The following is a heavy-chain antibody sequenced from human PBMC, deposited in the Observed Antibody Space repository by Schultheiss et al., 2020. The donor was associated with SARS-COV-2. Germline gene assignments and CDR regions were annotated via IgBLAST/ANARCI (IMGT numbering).Heavy chain of an antibody. D-gene: IGHD1-26*01. Sequence: GGSLRLSCSVSGFSFSNAAMSWVRQAPGKGLEWVANIKQDGSERHYVDSVKGRFTISRDNAKNTLYLQMNSLRAEDTAVYYCAKGGRGKWELPSWFDPWGQGTLVTVSS. V-gene: IGHV3-7*01. CDR1: GFSFSNAA. J-gene: IGHJ5*02. CDR2: IKQDGSER. CDR3: AKGGRGKWELPSWFDP.